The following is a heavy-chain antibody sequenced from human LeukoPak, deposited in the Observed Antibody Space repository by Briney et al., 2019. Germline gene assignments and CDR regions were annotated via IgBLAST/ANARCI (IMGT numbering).Heavy chain of an antibody. J-gene: IGHJ4*02. Sequence: ASVKVSCKASGYTFTNYAMHWVRQAPGQGLEWMGRVNTNTGNPTYAQGFTGRFVFSLDTSVSTAYLQISSLKAEDTAVYYCARGSPWCSAGSCSDYWGQGTLVTVSS. CDR2: VNTNTGNP. V-gene: IGHV7-4-1*02. CDR3: ARGSPWCSAGSCSDY. CDR1: GYTFTNYA. D-gene: IGHD2-15*01.